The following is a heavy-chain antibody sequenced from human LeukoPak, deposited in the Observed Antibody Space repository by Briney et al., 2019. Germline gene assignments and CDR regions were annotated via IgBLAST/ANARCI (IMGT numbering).Heavy chain of an antibody. D-gene: IGHD2-8*01. CDR1: VFTFSSYS. CDR2: ISSSSSYI. CDR3: ARLANGGYYFDY. Sequence: GGSLRLSCAASVFTFSSYSINCVRQAPRKGLEWVSSISSSSSYIYYTDSVKGRFTISRDNAKNSVYLQMNSLRAEDTAVYYCARLANGGYYFDYWGQGTLVTVSS. V-gene: IGHV3-21*01. J-gene: IGHJ4*02.